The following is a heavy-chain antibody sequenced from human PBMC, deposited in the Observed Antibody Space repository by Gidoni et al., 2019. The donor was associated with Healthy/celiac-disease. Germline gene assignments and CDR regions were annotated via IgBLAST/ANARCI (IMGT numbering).Heavy chain of an antibody. J-gene: IGHJ6*03. CDR3: ARDAYSSSSTNYYYYMDV. D-gene: IGHD6-6*01. Sequence: QVQLVQSGAEVKKPGSSEKVSCKASGGNFSSYAISWVRQAPGQGLEWMGGIIPIFGTANYAQKFQGRVTITADESTSTAYMELSSLRSEDTAVYYCARDAYSSSSTNYYYYMDVWGKGTTVTVSS. CDR2: IIPIFGTA. CDR1: GGNFSSYA. V-gene: IGHV1-69*01.